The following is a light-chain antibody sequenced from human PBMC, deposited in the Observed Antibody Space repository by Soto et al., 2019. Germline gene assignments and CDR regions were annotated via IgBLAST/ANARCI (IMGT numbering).Light chain of an antibody. V-gene: IGLV1-40*01. CDR1: SSNIGAGYD. CDR2: GNI. Sequence: QSVLTQPPSVSGAPGQRVTISCTGSSSNIGAGYDVHWYQQVPGTAPKLLIYGNINRPSGVPDRFSGSKSGTSASLAFTGLQADDEADYYCQSYDSSLTVVFGGGTQLTVL. CDR3: QSYDSSLTVV. J-gene: IGLJ2*01.